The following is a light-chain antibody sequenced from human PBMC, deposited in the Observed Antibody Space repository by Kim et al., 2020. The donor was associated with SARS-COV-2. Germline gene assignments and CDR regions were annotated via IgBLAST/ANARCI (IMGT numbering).Light chain of an antibody. CDR2: DVS. CDR3: SSYTASSTLVV. CDR1: SSDIGRYKY. J-gene: IGLJ2*01. V-gene: IGLV2-14*03. Sequence: QSALTQPASVSGSPGQSITISCTGTSSDIGRYKYVSWYQQHPGKAPKLMIYDVSNRPSGVSNRFSGSKSGNPASLTISGLKAEDEADYYCSSYTASSTLVVFGGGTQLTVL.